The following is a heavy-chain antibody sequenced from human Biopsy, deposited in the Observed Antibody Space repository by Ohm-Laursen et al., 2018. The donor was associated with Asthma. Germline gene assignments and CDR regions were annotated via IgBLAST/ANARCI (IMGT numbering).Heavy chain of an antibody. CDR1: GYTFNSAC. CDR2: ISVYNGNT. CDR3: ARAVDYSHYYGIDV. J-gene: IGHJ6*02. Sequence: ASVKVSRKTSGYTFNSACITWVRQAPGQGLEWIGWISVYNGNTKVAQKLQDRVTMITDTSTSTAYMELRSLRSDDTAVYFCARAVDYSHYYGIDVWGQGTTVTVS. V-gene: IGHV1-18*01. D-gene: IGHD3-10*01.